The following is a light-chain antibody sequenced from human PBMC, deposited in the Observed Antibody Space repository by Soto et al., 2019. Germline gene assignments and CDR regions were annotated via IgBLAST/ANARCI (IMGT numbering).Light chain of an antibody. CDR1: QSVTNSY. Sequence: EIVMTPSPVTLSVSPGERAPLSCMASQSVTNSYLAWYQQKPGQAPRLLIFGASTRAAGIPARFSGSGSGTEFTLTISSLQSEDFAVYYCQQYSNWPLTVGGGTKVDIK. CDR3: QQYSNWPLT. CDR2: GAS. V-gene: IGKV3-15*01. J-gene: IGKJ4*01.